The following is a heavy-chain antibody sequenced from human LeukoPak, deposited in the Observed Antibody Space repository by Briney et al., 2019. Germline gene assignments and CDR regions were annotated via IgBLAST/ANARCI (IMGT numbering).Heavy chain of an antibody. J-gene: IGHJ5*02. CDR3: AKGSGSGWYGWFDP. CDR2: IDASGGST. Sequence: GGSLRLSCAASGFTFSSYAMSWVRQAPGKGLEWVSSIDASGGSTYYADSVKGRFTISRDNSKNTLFLQMSSLRAEDTAVYYCAKGSGSGWYGWFDPWGQGTLVTVS. D-gene: IGHD6-19*01. V-gene: IGHV3-23*01. CDR1: GFTFSSYA.